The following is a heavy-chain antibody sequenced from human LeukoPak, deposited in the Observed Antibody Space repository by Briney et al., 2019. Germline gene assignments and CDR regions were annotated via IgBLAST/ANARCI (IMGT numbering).Heavy chain of an antibody. D-gene: IGHD2-2*01. J-gene: IGHJ3*02. Sequence: PSETLSLTCTVSGGSISSSSYYWGWIRQPPGKGLEWIGSIYYSGSTYYNPSLKSRVTISVDTSKNQFSLKLSSVTAADTAVYYCARPVVPAAKGAFDIWGQGTMVTVSS. CDR3: ARPVVPAAKGAFDI. V-gene: IGHV4-39*01. CDR1: GGSISSSSYY. CDR2: IYYSGST.